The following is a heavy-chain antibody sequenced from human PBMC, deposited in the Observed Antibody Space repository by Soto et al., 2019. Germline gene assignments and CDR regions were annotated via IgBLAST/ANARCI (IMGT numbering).Heavy chain of an antibody. Sequence: WASVKVSCKASGYTFTGYYIQWVRQAPGQGLEWMGWINPNSGGTNYAQKFQGRVTMTRDTSISTAYMELSRLISDDTAVYYCARVHFISSWYNWGQGTLVTVSS. CDR1: GYTFTGYY. V-gene: IGHV1-2*02. CDR3: ARVHFISSWYN. D-gene: IGHD6-13*01. CDR2: INPNSGGT. J-gene: IGHJ4*02.